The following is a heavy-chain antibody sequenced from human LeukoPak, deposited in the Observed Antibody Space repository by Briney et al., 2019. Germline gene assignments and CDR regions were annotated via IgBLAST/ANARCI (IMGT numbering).Heavy chain of an antibody. J-gene: IGHJ4*02. D-gene: IGHD6-19*01. V-gene: IGHV1-2*06. Sequence: EASVKVSCKASGYTFSGYYLHWVRQAPGQGPEWVGRINPNSGGADYAQKFQRRVTLTRDTSISTTYMELISLISDDTAVYYCARAGPVAGYDYWGQGTLVTVSS. CDR2: INPNSGGA. CDR1: GYTFSGYY. CDR3: ARAGPVAGYDY.